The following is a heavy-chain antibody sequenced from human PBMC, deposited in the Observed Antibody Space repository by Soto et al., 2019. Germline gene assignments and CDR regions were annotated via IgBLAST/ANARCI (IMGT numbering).Heavy chain of an antibody. CDR2: MKQDGSEK. V-gene: IGHV3-7*01. Sequence: GSLRLSCAASGFTFSSYWMSWVRQAPGKGLEWVANMKQDGSEKYYVDSVKGRFTISRDNAKNSLYLQMNSLRAEDTAVYYCARDWELRNYYYYMDVWGKGTSVTVSS. D-gene: IGHD3-3*01. CDR3: ARDWELRNYYYYMDV. J-gene: IGHJ6*03. CDR1: GFTFSSYW.